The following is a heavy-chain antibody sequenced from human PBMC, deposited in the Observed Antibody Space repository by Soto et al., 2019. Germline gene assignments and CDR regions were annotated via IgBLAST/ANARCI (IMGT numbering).Heavy chain of an antibody. Sequence: VQLLESGGGLVQPGGSLRLSCAASGFTFSSYAMSWVRQAPGKGLEWVSAISGSGGSTYYADSVKGRFTISRDNSKNTLYLQMNSLRAEDTAVYYCAKDVRYDFWSGYTFDYWGQGTLVTVSS. V-gene: IGHV3-23*01. CDR1: GFTFSSYA. CDR3: AKDVRYDFWSGYTFDY. D-gene: IGHD3-3*01. CDR2: ISGSGGST. J-gene: IGHJ4*02.